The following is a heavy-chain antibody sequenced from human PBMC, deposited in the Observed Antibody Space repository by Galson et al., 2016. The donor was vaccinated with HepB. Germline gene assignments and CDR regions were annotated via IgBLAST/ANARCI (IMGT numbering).Heavy chain of an antibody. D-gene: IGHD1-1*01. V-gene: IGHV6-1*01. CDR1: GDSVSSNSAS. CDR2: TYYRSKWYN. J-gene: IGHJ6*03. CDR3: ARGISEQLKPSAYYYCVDV. Sequence: CAISGDSVSSNSASWNFIRQSPSRGLEWLGRTYYRSKWYNDYAVSVRSRITINPDTSKNQFSLQLNSVTPEDTAVYYCARGISEQLKPSAYYYCVDVWGKGTTVTVSS.